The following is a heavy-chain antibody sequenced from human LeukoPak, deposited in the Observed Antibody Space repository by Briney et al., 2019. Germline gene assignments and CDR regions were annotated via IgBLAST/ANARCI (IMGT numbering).Heavy chain of an antibody. CDR1: GFTFSSYG. CDR2: ISYDGSNK. J-gene: IGHJ4*02. CDR3: ATGILEVQYCSGGSCYYFDY. V-gene: IGHV3-30*03. Sequence: GRSLRLSCAASGFTFSSYGVHWVRQAPGRGLEWVAVISYDGSNKYYADSVKGRFTISRDNSKNTLYLQINSLRDEDTAVYYCATGILEVQYCSGGSCYYFDYWGQGALVTVSS. D-gene: IGHD2-15*01.